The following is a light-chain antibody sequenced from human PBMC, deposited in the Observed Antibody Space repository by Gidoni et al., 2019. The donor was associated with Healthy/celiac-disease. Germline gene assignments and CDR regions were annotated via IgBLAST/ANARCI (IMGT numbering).Light chain of an antibody. CDR2: GAP. CDR1: ETIDYK. V-gene: IGKV3-15*01. J-gene: IGKJ4*01. CDR3: QQYSNWPPFT. Sequence: ETVLTQSPVTLSVSSGERAALSCRASETIDYKLAWYQQKPGQAPRLLIYGAPIRATGVPDRFRGSGSGTEFTLTISSLQSEDFAFYYCQQYSNWPPFTFGGGTKVEMK.